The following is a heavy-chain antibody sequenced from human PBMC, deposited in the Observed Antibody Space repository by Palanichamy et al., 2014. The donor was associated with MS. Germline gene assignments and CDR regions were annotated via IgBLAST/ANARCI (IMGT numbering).Heavy chain of an antibody. Sequence: QLQLQESGPGLVKPSETLSLTCTVSGGSISSSTYYWGWIRQPPGKGLEWIGSIYSSGSTYYNPSLKSRVTIFVDTSKNQXSLRLSSVTAADTAVYYCARNSGYDRYNWFDPWGQGTLVTVSS. D-gene: IGHD5-12*01. V-gene: IGHV4-39*01. J-gene: IGHJ5*02. CDR2: IYSSGST. CDR1: GGSISSSTYY. CDR3: ARNSGYDRYNWFDP.